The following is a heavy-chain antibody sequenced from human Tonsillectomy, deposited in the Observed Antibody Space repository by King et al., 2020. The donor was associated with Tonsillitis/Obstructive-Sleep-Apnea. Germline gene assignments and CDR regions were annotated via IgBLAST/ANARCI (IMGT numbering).Heavy chain of an antibody. CDR2: ISYVGGNK. J-gene: IGHJ3*02. CDR1: RFTFSSYA. Sequence: VQLVESGGGVVQPGRSLRLSCAASRFTFSSYAMHWVRQVPGQGLEWVAVISYVGGNKYYADSVKGRFTIPRDNSKNTLYLQMNSLRAEDTAVYYCAREDGYCSGGSCYSKAFDIWGQGTMVTVSS. D-gene: IGHD2-15*01. CDR3: AREDGYCSGGSCYSKAFDI. V-gene: IGHV3-30*01.